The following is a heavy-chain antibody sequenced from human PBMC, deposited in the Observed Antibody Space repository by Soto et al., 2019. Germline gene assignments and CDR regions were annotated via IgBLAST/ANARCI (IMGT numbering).Heavy chain of an antibody. CDR3: AKHHRPHNSPNFDY. CDR2: INYSGGNT. CDR1: GFTFSTYA. Sequence: EVQLLESGGGLVQPGGSLRLSCAASGFTFSTYAMSWVRQAPGKGLEWVSTINYSGGNTLYADSVKGRFTISRDNSKNTLYLQTNSLRAEDTAVYYCAKHHRPHNSPNFDYWGQGTLVTVSS. J-gene: IGHJ4*02. V-gene: IGHV3-23*01. D-gene: IGHD1-20*01.